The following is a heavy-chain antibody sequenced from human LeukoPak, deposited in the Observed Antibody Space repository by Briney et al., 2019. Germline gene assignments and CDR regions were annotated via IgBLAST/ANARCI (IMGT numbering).Heavy chain of an antibody. V-gene: IGHV6-1*01. D-gene: IGHD1-26*01. CDR3: ARAQAYSGRIFDY. Sequence: SQTLSLTCAISGDSVSSNSAAWNWIRQSPSRGLEWLGRTYYRSKWYNEYAVSVKSRITINPDTSKNQCSLQLNSLTPEDTAVYYCARAQAYSGRIFDYWGQGTLVTVSS. CDR2: TYYRSKWYN. J-gene: IGHJ4*02. CDR1: GDSVSSNSAA.